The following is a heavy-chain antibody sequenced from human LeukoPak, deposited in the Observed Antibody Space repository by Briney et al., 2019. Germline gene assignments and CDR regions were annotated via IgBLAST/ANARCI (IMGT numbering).Heavy chain of an antibody. D-gene: IGHD1-26*01. CDR2: INPNSGGT. Sequence: ASVKVSCKASGYTFTGYYMHWVRQAPGQGLEWMGWINPNSGGTNYAQKFQGRVTMTRDTSISTAYMELSSLRSEDTAVYYCARDQRKQGSWPPNWFDPWGQGTLVTVSS. V-gene: IGHV1-2*02. J-gene: IGHJ5*02. CDR1: GYTFTGYY. CDR3: ARDQRKQGSWPPNWFDP.